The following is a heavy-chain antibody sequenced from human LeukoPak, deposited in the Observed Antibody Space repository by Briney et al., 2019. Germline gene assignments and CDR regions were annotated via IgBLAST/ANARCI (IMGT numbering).Heavy chain of an antibody. CDR3: ARGRSNYYGMDV. Sequence: SETLSLTCSVSDGSINSYYWNWIRRPPGKGLEWIGYIYYNGNTNYSPSLKSRVAMSVDTSKNLFSLKVSSVTAAGTAVYYCARGRSNYYGMDVWGQGTTVTVSS. CDR2: IYYNGNT. J-gene: IGHJ6*02. V-gene: IGHV4-59*01. D-gene: IGHD1-26*01. CDR1: DGSINSYY.